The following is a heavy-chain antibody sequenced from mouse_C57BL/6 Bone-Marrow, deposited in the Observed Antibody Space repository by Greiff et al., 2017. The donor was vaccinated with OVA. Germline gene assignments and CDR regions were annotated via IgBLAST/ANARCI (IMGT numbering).Heavy chain of an antibody. V-gene: IGHV1-61*01. CDR3: ATRGTTVVATRHYYAMDY. CDR2: IYPSDSDT. J-gene: IGHJ4*01. D-gene: IGHD1-1*01. CDR1: GYTFTSYW. Sequence: QVQLKQPGAELVRPGSSVKLSCKASGYTFTSYWMEWVKQRPGQGLEWIGNIYPSDSDTHYNQKFKDKATLTVDKSSSPAYMQLSSLTSEDSAVYYCATRGTTVVATRHYYAMDYWGQGTSVTVSS.